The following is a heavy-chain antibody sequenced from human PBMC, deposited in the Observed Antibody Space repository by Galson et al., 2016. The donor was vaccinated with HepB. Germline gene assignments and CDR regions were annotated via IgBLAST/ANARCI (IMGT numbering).Heavy chain of an antibody. CDR1: GYTFSSYG. Sequence: SVKVSCKASGYTFSSYGISWVRQVPGQGLEWMGWITAHNGNTKYAQKFQSRVTMTTHISTSTAYLELRSLRADDTAVYYCARDGDGSAWLDPWGQGTLVTVSS. CDR3: ARDGDGSAWLDP. V-gene: IGHV1-18*01. CDR2: ITAHNGNT. J-gene: IGHJ5*02. D-gene: IGHD6-13*01.